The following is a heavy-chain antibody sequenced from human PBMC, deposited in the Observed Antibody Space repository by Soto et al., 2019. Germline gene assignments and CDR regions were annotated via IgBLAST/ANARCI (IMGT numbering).Heavy chain of an antibody. Sequence: QVQLVESGGGVVQPGRSLRVSCAASGFTFSNYGMHWVRQAPGKGLEWVALIWNDGSNEHYADSGMGRFTVSRDNFEDRVYLQKNYLTHEDRAVYYCAGGGRGGSGGRGPRFDYWGQGTLVTVSS. CDR3: AGGGRGGSGGRGPRFDY. CDR1: GFTFSNYG. J-gene: IGHJ4*02. D-gene: IGHD2-15*01. CDR2: IWNDGSNE. V-gene: IGHV3-33*08.